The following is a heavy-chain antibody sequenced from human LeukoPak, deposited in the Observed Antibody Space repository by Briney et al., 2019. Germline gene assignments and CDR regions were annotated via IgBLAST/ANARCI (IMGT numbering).Heavy chain of an antibody. V-gene: IGHV3-33*01. Sequence: PGGSLRLSCAASGFTFSSYGMPWVRQAPGKGLEWVAVIWYDGSNKYYADSVKGRFTISRDNSKNTLYLQMNSLRAEDTAVYYCARDYYDTADAFDIWGQGTMVTVSS. CDR1: GFTFSSYG. CDR3: ARDYYDTADAFDI. J-gene: IGHJ3*02. CDR2: IWYDGSNK. D-gene: IGHD3-16*01.